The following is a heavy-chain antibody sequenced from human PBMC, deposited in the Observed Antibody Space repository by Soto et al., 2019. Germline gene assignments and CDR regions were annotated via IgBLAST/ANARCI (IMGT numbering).Heavy chain of an antibody. V-gene: IGHV3-30*18. Sequence: QVHLVESGGGVVQPGRSLRLSCAASGFTLSSYGMHWVRQAPGKGLEWVAVISYAGDDQYYADSVKGRFTISRDNAKNTLYLQMNTLRPEDTAVYFCAKVRGGSSWYEGDSWGQGTLVTVSS. CDR1: GFTLSSYG. J-gene: IGHJ4*02. CDR3: AKVRGGSSWYEGDS. D-gene: IGHD6-13*01. CDR2: ISYAGDDQ.